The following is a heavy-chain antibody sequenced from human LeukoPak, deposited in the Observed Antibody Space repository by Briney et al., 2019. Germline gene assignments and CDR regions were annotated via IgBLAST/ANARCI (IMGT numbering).Heavy chain of an antibody. D-gene: IGHD1-1*01. V-gene: IGHV5-51*01. CDR1: GYSFTSYW. Sequence: GESLKIPCKGSGYSFTSYWIGWVRPMPGKGLEGMGIIYPGDYDTRYSASFQGQFTISADKPITTAYLQWSSLKASDTPRYYCGRHETGPSFVYWGQRTPVTVSP. J-gene: IGHJ4*02. CDR2: IYPGDYDT. CDR3: GRHETGPSFVY.